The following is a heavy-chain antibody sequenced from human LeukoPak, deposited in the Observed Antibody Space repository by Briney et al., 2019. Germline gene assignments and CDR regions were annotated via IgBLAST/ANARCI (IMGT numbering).Heavy chain of an antibody. D-gene: IGHD7-27*01. J-gene: IGHJ4*02. CDR2: IYNSGNT. Sequence: SETLSLTCTVSGGSITSYYWSWIRQPAGKGLEWIGRIYNSGNTNYNSSLKSRVTVSVDTSKNQFSLKLTSVTAADTAVYYCARDPGEWGQGTLVTVSS. V-gene: IGHV4-4*07. CDR3: ARDPGE. CDR1: GGSITSYY.